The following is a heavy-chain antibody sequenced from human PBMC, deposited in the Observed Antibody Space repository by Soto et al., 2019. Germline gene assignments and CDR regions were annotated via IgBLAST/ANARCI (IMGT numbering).Heavy chain of an antibody. Sequence: SVKVSCKASGGTFSSYAISWVRQAPGQGLEWMGGIIPIFGTANYAQKFQGRVTITADKSTGTAYMELSSLRSEDTAVYYCATPTVVTSSYSYCMDVWAQGTTGTVSS. CDR3: ATPTVVTSSYSYCMDV. CDR2: IIPIFGTA. V-gene: IGHV1-69*06. J-gene: IGHJ6*02. D-gene: IGHD4-17*01. CDR1: GGTFSSYA.